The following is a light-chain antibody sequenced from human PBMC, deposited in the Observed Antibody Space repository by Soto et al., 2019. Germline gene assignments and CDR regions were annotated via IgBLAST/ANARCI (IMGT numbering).Light chain of an antibody. V-gene: IGKV3-15*01. CDR1: QSVNSN. CDR3: KEYNSWSLIT. J-gene: IGKJ5*01. CDR2: GAS. Sequence: EIVMTQSPATLSVSPGESATLSCRASQSVNSNLAWYQHIPGQAPRLLIYGASTRATGIPARFSGSGSGTDFTLTISSLHYDDFEVYYCKEYNSWSLITSGQGTRLEIK.